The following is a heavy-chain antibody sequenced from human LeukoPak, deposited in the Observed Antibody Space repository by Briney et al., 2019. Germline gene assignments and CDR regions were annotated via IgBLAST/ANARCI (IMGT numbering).Heavy chain of an antibody. D-gene: IGHD5-18*01. CDR3: ANDQDGPRYGLFDC. J-gene: IGHJ4*02. V-gene: IGHV3-23*01. Sequence: GGSLRLSCAASGFTFSSYGMSWVRQAPGKGLEWVSAISGSGGSTYYADSVKGRFTISRDNSKNTLYLQMNSLRAEDTAVYYCANDQDGPRYGLFDCWGQGTLVSVSS. CDR2: ISGSGGST. CDR1: GFTFSSYG.